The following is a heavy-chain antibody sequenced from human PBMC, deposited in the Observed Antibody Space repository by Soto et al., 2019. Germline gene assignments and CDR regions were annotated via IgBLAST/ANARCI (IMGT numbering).Heavy chain of an antibody. CDR3: ARGQTNYPANYYYYYGMDV. CDR2: IKQDGSEK. CDR1: GFTFSSYW. D-gene: IGHD1-7*01. Sequence: PGGSLRLSCAASGFTFSSYWMSWVRQAPGKGLEWVANIKQDGSEKYYVDSVKGRFTISRDNAKNSLYLQMNSLRAEDTAVYYCARGQTNYPANYYYYYGMDVWGQGTTVTVSS. J-gene: IGHJ6*02. V-gene: IGHV3-7*01.